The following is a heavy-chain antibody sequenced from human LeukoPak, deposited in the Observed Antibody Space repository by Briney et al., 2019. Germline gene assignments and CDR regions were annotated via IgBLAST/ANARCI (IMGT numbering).Heavy chain of an antibody. CDR1: GFTFGDYA. J-gene: IGHJ6*02. CDR3: TATRAFLSASPV. CDR2: IRSKAYGGTT. Sequence: GGSLRLSCTASGFTFGDYAMSWVRQAPGKGLEWVGFIRSKAYGGTTEYAASVKGRFTISRDDSKSIAYLQMNSLKTEDTAVYYCTATRAFLSASPVWGQGTTVTVSS. V-gene: IGHV3-49*04. D-gene: IGHD5-12*01.